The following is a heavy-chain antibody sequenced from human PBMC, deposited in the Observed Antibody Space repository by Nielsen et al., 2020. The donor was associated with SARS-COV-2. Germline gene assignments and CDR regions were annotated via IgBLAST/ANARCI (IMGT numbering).Heavy chain of an antibody. CDR2: IDPSDSYT. D-gene: IGHD3-9*01. V-gene: IGHV5-10-1*01. CDR3: ARHRGILTGKYYYYYYGMDA. Sequence: VRQMPGKGLEWMGRIDPSDSYTNYSPSFQGHVTISADKSISTAYLQWSSLKASDTAMYYCARHRGILTGKYYYYYYGMDAWGQGTTVTVSS. J-gene: IGHJ6*02.